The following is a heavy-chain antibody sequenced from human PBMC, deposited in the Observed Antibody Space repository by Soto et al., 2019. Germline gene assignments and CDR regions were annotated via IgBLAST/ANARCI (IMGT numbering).Heavy chain of an antibody. V-gene: IGHV3-30*18. Sequence: GGSLRLSCAASGFTFSSYGMHWVRQAPGKGLEWVAVISYDGSNKYYADSVKGRFTISRDNSKNTLYLQMNSLRAEDTAVYYCAKDPGRSGWYHMRGYFDYWGQGTLVTVSS. CDR2: ISYDGSNK. J-gene: IGHJ4*02. CDR3: AKDPGRSGWYHMRGYFDY. CDR1: GFTFSSYG. D-gene: IGHD6-19*01.